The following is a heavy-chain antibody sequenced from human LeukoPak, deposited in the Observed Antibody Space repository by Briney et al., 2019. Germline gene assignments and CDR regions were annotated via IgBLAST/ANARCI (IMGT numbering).Heavy chain of an antibody. J-gene: IGHJ6*03. Sequence: GGSLRLSCAASGFTFSSYWMHWVRQAPGKGLVWVSRINSDGSSTSYADSVKGRFTISRDNAKNTLYLQMNSLRAEDTAAYYCARGPLEIYYYYYMDVWGKGTTVTVSS. CDR3: ARGPLEIYYYYYMDV. CDR2: INSDGSST. D-gene: IGHD1-1*01. CDR1: GFTFSSYW. V-gene: IGHV3-74*01.